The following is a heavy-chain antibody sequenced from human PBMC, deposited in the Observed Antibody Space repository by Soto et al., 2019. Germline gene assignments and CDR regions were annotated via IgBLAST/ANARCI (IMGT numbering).Heavy chain of an antibody. J-gene: IGHJ6*02. CDR3: ARVFPVYDFWSGPSYYYGMDV. V-gene: IGHV1-18*01. Sequence: ASVKVSCKASGYTFISYGISWVRQAPGQGRERMGWISAYNGNTNYAQKLQGRVTMPTDTSTSTAYMEVRSLRSDDTAVYYRARVFPVYDFWSGPSYYYGMDVWGQGTTVTGLL. CDR2: ISAYNGNT. D-gene: IGHD3-3*01. CDR1: GYTFISYG.